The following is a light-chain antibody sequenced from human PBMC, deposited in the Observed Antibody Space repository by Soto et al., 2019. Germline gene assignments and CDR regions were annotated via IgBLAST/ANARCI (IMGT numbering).Light chain of an antibody. CDR1: QSVSSY. J-gene: IGKJ5*01. V-gene: IGKV3-11*01. CDR3: QQRSNWPIT. CDR2: DAS. Sequence: EIVLTQSPGILSLSPGERATLSCRASQSVSSYLAWYQQKPGQAPRLLIYDASNRATGIPARFSGSGSGTDFTLTISSLEPEDFAVYYCQQRSNWPITFGQGTR.